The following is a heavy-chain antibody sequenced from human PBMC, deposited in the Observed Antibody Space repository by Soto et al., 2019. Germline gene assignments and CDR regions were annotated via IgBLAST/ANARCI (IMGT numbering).Heavy chain of an antibody. D-gene: IGHD6-13*01. CDR2: IIPILGIA. CDR3: ARDGAAAGTNYYYGMDV. V-gene: IGHV1-69*08. Sequence: QVQLVQSGAEVKKPGSSVKVSCKASGGTFSSYTISWVRQAPGQGLEWMGRIIPILGIANYAQKFQGRVTITADKSTGKAYMELRSLRSEDTAVYYCARDGAAAGTNYYYGMDVWGQGNTVTVSS. CDR1: GGTFSSYT. J-gene: IGHJ6*02.